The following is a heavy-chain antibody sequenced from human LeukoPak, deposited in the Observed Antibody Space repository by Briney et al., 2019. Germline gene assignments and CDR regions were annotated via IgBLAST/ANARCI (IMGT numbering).Heavy chain of an antibody. Sequence: GGSLRLSCAASGFTVSSNYMSWVRQAPGKGLEWVSVIYSGGSTYYADSVKGRFTISRDNSKNTLYLQMNSLRAEDTAVYYCARGPPVDIAMARPPNLGTSPVDYWGQGTLVTVSS. CDR2: IYSGGST. CDR1: GFTVSSNY. D-gene: IGHD5-18*01. J-gene: IGHJ4*02. CDR3: ARGPPVDIAMARPPNLGTSPVDY. V-gene: IGHV3-53*01.